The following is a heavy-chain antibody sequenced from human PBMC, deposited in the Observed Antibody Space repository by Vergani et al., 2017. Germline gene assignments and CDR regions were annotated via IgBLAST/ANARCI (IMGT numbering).Heavy chain of an antibody. Sequence: EVQLLESGGGLVQPGGSLRLSCAASGFTFSSYAMSWVRQAPGKGLEWVSAISGSGGSTYYADSVKGRFTISRDNSKNTLYLQMNSLRAEDTAVYYCAREWGHFWGSYVAAFDIWGQGTMVTVSS. V-gene: IGHV3-23*01. CDR1: GFTFSSYA. J-gene: IGHJ3*02. CDR2: ISGSGGST. D-gene: IGHD3-16*01. CDR3: AREWGHFWGSYVAAFDI.